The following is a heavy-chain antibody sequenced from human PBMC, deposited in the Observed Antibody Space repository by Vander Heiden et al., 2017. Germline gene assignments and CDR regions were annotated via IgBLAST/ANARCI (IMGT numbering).Heavy chain of an antibody. CDR1: GGSFSGYY. CDR2: INHSGST. J-gene: IGHJ4*02. V-gene: IGHV4-34*01. D-gene: IGHD3-22*01. Sequence: QVQLQQWGAGLLKPSETLSLTCAVYGGSFSGYYWSWIRQPPGKGLEWIGEINHSGSTNYNTSLKRRVTISVDTSKNQFSRKLSSVTAADTAVYYCASTTNYYDSPMKVDYFDYWGQGTLVTVSS. CDR3: ASTTNYYDSPMKVDYFDY.